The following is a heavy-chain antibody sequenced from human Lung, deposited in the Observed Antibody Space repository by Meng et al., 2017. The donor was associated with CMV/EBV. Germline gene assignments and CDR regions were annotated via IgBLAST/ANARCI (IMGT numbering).Heavy chain of an antibody. CDR1: GDFSSRGEYF. CDR3: ARGELLWDY. J-gene: IGHJ4*02. Sequence: QRQMQESGPGLVKPSQTLFLTCPVAGDFSSRGEYFWSWSRQPPGDGVEWIGYMDYRGSTFYNPSLTSRVTISVDTSKNQFSLKLSSVTAADTAVYFCARGELLWDYWGQGTLVTVSS. V-gene: IGHV4-30-4*01. CDR2: MDYRGST. D-gene: IGHD2-2*01.